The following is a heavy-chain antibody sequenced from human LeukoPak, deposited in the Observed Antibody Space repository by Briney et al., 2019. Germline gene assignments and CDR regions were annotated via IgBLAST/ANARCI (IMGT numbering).Heavy chain of an antibody. CDR3: STLTSRGLSDS. CDR1: GFTFSSYA. J-gene: IGHJ4*02. D-gene: IGHD1-20*01. CDR2: IKSKADGETI. Sequence: PGGSLRLSCAASGFTFSSYAMNWVRQAPGKGLEWVGRIKSKADGETIDYAAPVKGRFTFSRDDSKNMLYLQMNSLKSGDTAVYYCSTLTSRGLSDSWGQGTLVTVSS. V-gene: IGHV3-15*07.